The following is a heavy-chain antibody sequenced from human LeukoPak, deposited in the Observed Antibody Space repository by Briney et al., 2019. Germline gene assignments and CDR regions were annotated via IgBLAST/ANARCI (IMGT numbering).Heavy chain of an antibody. D-gene: IGHD2-2*01. J-gene: IGHJ5*02. CDR3: ARNIKYCSSTSCYLFDP. CDR2: IYYSGST. Sequence: PSETLSLTCTVSGGSISSGGYYWSWIRQHPGKGLEWIGYIYYSGSTYYNPSLKSRVTISVDTSKNQFSLKLSSVTAADTAVYYCARNIKYCSSTSCYLFDPWGRGTLVTVSS. V-gene: IGHV4-31*03. CDR1: GGSISSGGYY.